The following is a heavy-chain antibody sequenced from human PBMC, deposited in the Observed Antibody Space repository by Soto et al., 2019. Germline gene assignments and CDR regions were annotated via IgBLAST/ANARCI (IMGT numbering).Heavy chain of an antibody. CDR3: ARQRTSVVTQAYFDD. Sequence: LSLTCTVSGGSINSRSYYWRWIRQPPGKGLEWIGSIYYSGSTYYNPSLKSRVAMSVDTSKNQFSLKLRSVSAADTAVYYCARQRTSVVTQAYFDDWGQGSLVTVSS. V-gene: IGHV4-39*01. CDR2: IYYSGST. J-gene: IGHJ4*02. D-gene: IGHD2-21*02. CDR1: GGSINSRSYY.